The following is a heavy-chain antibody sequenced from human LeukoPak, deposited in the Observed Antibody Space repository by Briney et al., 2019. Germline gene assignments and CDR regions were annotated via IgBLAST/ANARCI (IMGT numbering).Heavy chain of an antibody. CDR3: ARVEWLFKLGYFQH. CDR1: GGSISSSSYY. V-gene: IGHV4-39*07. CDR2: INHSGST. Sequence: SETLSLTCTVSGGSISSSSYYWGWIRQPPGKGLEWIGEINHSGSTNYNPSLKSRVTISVDTSKNQFSLKLSSVTAADTAVYYCARVEWLFKLGYFQHWGQGTLVTVSS. D-gene: IGHD3-9*01. J-gene: IGHJ1*01.